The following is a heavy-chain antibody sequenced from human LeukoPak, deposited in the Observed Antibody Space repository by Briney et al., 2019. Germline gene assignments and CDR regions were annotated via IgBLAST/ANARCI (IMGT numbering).Heavy chain of an antibody. V-gene: IGHV3-23*01. J-gene: IGHJ4*02. D-gene: IGHD3-22*01. CDR2: ISGSGGST. CDR1: GFTFSSYA. CDR3: AKVDYDSSGYYSIYYFDY. Sequence: AGGSLRLSCAASGFTFSSYAMSWVRQAPGKRLEWVSAISGSGGSTYYADSVKGRFTISRDNSKNTLYLQMNSLRAEDTAVYYCAKVDYDSSGYYSIYYFDYWGQGTLVTVSS.